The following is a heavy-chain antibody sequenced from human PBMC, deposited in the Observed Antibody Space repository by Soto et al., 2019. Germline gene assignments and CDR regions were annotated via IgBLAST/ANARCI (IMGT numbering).Heavy chain of an antibody. J-gene: IGHJ6*03. CDR1: GFTVISNY. D-gene: IGHD3-9*01. Sequence: RGSLRLSFAASGFTVISNYMSCVRQAPGKGLEWVSVIYSGGSTYYADSVKGRFTISRHNSKNTLYLQMNSLRAEDTAVYYCARGKTGWPYYMDVWGKGTTVTVSS. CDR3: ARGKTGWPYYMDV. V-gene: IGHV3-53*04. CDR2: IYSGGST.